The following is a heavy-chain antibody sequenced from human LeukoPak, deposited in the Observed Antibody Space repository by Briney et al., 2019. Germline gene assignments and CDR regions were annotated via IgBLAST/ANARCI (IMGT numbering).Heavy chain of an antibody. CDR1: GFTVSSNY. J-gene: IGHJ4*02. CDR2: IDSGGST. V-gene: IGHV3-66*02. Sequence: QAGGSLRLSCAASGFTVSSNYMSWVRQAPGKGLEWVSVIDSGGSTYYADSVKGRFTISRDNSKNTLYLQMNSLRAEDTAVYYCARVEIYRDFWSGSLGYFDYWGQGTLVTVSS. D-gene: IGHD3-3*01. CDR3: ARVEIYRDFWSGSLGYFDY.